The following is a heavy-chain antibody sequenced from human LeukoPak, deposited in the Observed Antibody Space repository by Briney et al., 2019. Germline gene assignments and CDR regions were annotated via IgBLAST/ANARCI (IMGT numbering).Heavy chain of an antibody. D-gene: IGHD6-19*01. CDR2: IYYSGST. CDR1: GGSISSGDYY. V-gene: IGHV4-30-4*08. CDR3: ARRSSDWNAFDI. Sequence: SETLSLTCTVSGGSISSGDYYWSWIRQPPGKGLEWIGYIYYSGSTYYNPSLKSRVTISVDTSKNQFSLKLSSMTAADTAMYYCARRSSDWNAFDIWGQGTMVTVSS. J-gene: IGHJ3*02.